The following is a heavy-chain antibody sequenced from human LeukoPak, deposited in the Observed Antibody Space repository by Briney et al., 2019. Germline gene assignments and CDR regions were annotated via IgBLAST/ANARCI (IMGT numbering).Heavy chain of an antibody. CDR1: GFSFSNYW. Sequence: PGGSLRLSCAASGFSFSNYWMRWVRQAPGKGLEWVTIIKYDGSQKYYADSVKGRFTISRDNAKNSLSLQMNSLRVEDTAVYYCARDWNYFENSGFYFEHWGQGTLATVSS. J-gene: IGHJ4*02. V-gene: IGHV3-7*03. CDR3: ARDWNYFENSGFYFEH. D-gene: IGHD3-22*01. CDR2: IKYDGSQK.